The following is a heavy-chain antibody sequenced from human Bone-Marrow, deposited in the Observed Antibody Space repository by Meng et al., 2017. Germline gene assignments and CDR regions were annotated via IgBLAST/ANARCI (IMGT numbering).Heavy chain of an antibody. J-gene: IGHJ4*02. CDR2: ISTSGRNI. CDR3: ARGDLELPDY. Sequence: EVQLVESGGGLVKPGGSLRLSCAASGFIFSTYSMIWVRQAPGKGLEWVSSISTSGRNIYHADSVKGRFTISRDNAKNSLYLQLNSLRAEDTAVYYCARGDLELPDYWGQGTLVTVSS. D-gene: IGHD1-7*01. V-gene: IGHV3-21*02. CDR1: GFIFSTYS.